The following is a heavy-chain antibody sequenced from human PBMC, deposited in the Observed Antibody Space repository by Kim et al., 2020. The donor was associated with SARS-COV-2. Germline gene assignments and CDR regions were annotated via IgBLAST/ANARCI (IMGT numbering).Heavy chain of an antibody. Sequence: GGSLRLSCAASGFTFSNAWMSWVRQAPGKGLEWVGRIKSKTDGGTTDYAAPVKGRFTISRDDSKNTLYLQMNSLKTEDTAVYYCTTPLEHLLYYFDYWGQGTLVTVSS. D-gene: IGHD3-3*01. V-gene: IGHV3-15*01. CDR1: GFTFSNAW. CDR3: TTPLEHLLYYFDY. J-gene: IGHJ4*02. CDR2: IKSKTDGGTT.